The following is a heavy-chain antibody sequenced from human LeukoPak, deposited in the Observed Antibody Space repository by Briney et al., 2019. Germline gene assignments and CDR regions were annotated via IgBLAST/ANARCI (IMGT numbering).Heavy chain of an antibody. CDR2: ISSSSGYI. J-gene: IGHJ4*02. D-gene: IGHD3-10*01. Sequence: KTGGSLRLSCAASGFTFSSYSMNWVRQAPGKGLEWVSSISSSSGYIYYADSVRGRFTISRDNAKNSLYLQMDSLRAEDTAVYYCARADYASGSFDYWGQGTLVTVSS. CDR3: ARADYASGSFDY. CDR1: GFTFSSYS. V-gene: IGHV3-21*01.